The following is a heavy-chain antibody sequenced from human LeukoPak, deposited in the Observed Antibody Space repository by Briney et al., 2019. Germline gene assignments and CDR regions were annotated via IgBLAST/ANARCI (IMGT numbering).Heavy chain of an antibody. D-gene: IGHD6-6*01. CDR2: ISGSGGST. CDR3: AKDREYSSSVSGY. Sequence: GGSLRLSCAASGFTFSSYAMNWVRQAPGKGLEWVSAISGSGGSTYYADSVEGRFTISRDNSKNTLYLQMNSLRAEDTAVYYCAKDREYSSSVSGYWGQGTLVTVSS. CDR1: GFTFSSYA. J-gene: IGHJ4*02. V-gene: IGHV3-23*01.